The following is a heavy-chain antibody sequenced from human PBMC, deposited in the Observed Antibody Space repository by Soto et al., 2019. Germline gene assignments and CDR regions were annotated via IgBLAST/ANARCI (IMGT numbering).Heavy chain of an antibody. J-gene: IGHJ4*02. D-gene: IGHD5-12*01. CDR1: GFTVSSNY. CDR3: ARVRGYESTFDY. Sequence: GGSLRLSCAASGFTVSSNYMSWVRQAPGKGLEWVSVIYSGGSTYYADSVKGRFTISRDNSKNTLYLQMNSLRAEDTAVYYCARVRGYESTFDYWGQGTLVTVSS. CDR2: IYSGGST. V-gene: IGHV3-53*01.